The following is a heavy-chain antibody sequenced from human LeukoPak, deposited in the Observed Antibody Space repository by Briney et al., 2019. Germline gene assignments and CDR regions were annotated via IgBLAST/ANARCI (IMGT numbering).Heavy chain of an antibody. CDR3: AKEGGRGSGSYYNDAFDI. V-gene: IGHV3-30*02. Sequence: GGSLRLSCAASGFTFSSYEMNWVRQAPGKGLEWVAFIRYDGSNKYYADSVKGRFTISRDNSKNTLYLQMNSLRAEDTAVYYCAKEGGRGSGSYYNDAFDIWGQGTMVTVSS. CDR1: GFTFSSYE. CDR2: IRYDGSNK. D-gene: IGHD3-10*01. J-gene: IGHJ3*02.